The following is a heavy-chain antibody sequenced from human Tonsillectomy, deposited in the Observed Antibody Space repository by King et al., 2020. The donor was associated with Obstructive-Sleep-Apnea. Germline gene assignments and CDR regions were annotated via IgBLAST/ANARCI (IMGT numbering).Heavy chain of an antibody. CDR2: IIPILGIA. CDR1: GGTFSSYA. V-gene: IGHV1-69*10. Sequence: VQLVESGAEVKKPGSSVKVSCKASGGTFSSYAISWVRQAPGQGLEWMGGIIPILGIANYAQKFQGRVTITADKSTSTAYMELSSLRSEDTAVYYCARVLSHSPGWFDPWGQGTLVTVSS. J-gene: IGHJ5*02. CDR3: ARVLSHSPGWFDP. D-gene: IGHD2-15*01.